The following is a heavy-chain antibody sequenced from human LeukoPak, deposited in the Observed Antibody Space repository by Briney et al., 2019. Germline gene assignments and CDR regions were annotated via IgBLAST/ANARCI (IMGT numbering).Heavy chain of an antibody. Sequence: PGGSLRLSCAASGFTFSSYSMNWVRRAPGKGIELVSSISSNSRYIYYADSVKGRLTISRDNARSSLFLQMNSLRAEDTAVYYCTKDPGHVLRSFDYSEYWGQGARVTVSS. D-gene: IGHD3-9*01. J-gene: IGHJ4*02. CDR2: ISSNSRYI. V-gene: IGHV3-21*01. CDR1: GFTFSSYS. CDR3: TKDPGHVLRSFDYSEY.